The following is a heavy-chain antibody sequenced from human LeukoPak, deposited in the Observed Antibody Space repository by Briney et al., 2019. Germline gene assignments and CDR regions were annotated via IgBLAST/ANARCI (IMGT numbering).Heavy chain of an antibody. V-gene: IGHV4-39*01. CDR2: ISYSGTT. D-gene: IGHD3-16*02. Sequence: SETLSLTCTVSSASISSSPHFWAWIRQSPGKGLEWIGSISYSGTTYYNPSLKSRVTISVDTSENHFSLKLSSVTAADTAVYYCARHIGGRYYYYYMDVWGKGTTVTISS. J-gene: IGHJ6*03. CDR1: SASISSSPHF. CDR3: ARHIGGRYYYYYMDV.